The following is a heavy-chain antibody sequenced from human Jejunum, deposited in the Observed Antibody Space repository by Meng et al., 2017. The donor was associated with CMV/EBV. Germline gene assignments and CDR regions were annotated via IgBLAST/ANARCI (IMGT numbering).Heavy chain of an antibody. Sequence: QVQPVPAGAEVKGPGASGKVPRKAYGYTFPGYYMQWVRPAPGQGLEGMGRINPNNSGANYAQQFKGRVTMTTDTSISTAYMELSRLRSDDTAVYYCARDLSGYYSFVDYWGQGTLVTVSS. V-gene: IGHV1-2*06. CDR2: INPNNSGA. CDR3: ARDLSGYYSFVDY. D-gene: IGHD3-22*01. J-gene: IGHJ4*02. CDR1: GYTFPGYY.